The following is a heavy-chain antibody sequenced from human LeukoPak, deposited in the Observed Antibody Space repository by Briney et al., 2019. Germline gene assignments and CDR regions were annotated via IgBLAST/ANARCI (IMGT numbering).Heavy chain of an antibody. CDR3: ARFNEQQMYFQH. CDR1: GFTVSSNY. V-gene: IGHV3-53*01. CDR2: IYSGGST. J-gene: IGHJ1*01. D-gene: IGHD6-13*01. Sequence: GGSLRLSCAASGFTVSSNYMSWVRQAPGKGLEWVSVIYSGGSTYSADSVKGRFTISRDNSKNTLYLQMNSLRAEDTAVYYWARFNEQQMYFQHWGQGTLVTVSS.